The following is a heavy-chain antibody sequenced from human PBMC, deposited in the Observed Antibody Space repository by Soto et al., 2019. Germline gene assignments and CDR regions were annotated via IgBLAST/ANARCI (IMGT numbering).Heavy chain of an antibody. CDR2: ISAYNGNT. Sequence: ASVKASCKASGYTFTSYGISWVRQAPGQGLEWMGWISAYNGNTNYAQKLQGRVTMTTDTSTSTAYMELRSLRSDDTAVYYCARDGSQVYYYDSSGYLHYWGQGTLVTVSS. J-gene: IGHJ4*02. CDR3: ARDGSQVYYYDSSGYLHY. V-gene: IGHV1-18*01. CDR1: GYTFTSYG. D-gene: IGHD3-22*01.